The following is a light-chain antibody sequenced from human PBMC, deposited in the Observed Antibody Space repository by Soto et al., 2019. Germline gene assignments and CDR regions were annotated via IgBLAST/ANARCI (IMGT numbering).Light chain of an antibody. V-gene: IGLV2-11*01. CDR1: SSDVGAYDY. CDR3: CSYACRFTWV. Sequence: QSALTQPRSVSGSPGQSVTISCTGTSSDVGAYDYVSWYQQRPDKAPKLMIYAVTKRPSGVPDRFSGSKSGYTASLTISGLQAEDEADYYCCSYACRFTWVFGGGTKLTV. CDR2: AVT. J-gene: IGLJ3*02.